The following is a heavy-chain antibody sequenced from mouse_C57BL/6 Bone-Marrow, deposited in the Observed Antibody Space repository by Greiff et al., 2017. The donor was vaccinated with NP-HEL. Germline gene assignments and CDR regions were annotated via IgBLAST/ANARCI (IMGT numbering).Heavy chain of an antibody. V-gene: IGHV5-17*01. Sequence: DVQLVESGGGLVKPGGSLKLSCAASGFTFSDYGMHWVRQAPEKGLEWVAYISSGSSTIYYADTVKGRFTISRDNAKNTLFLQMTSLRSEDTAMYYCALAQARPMDYWGQGTSVTVSS. CDR2: ISSGSSTI. CDR1: GFTFSDYG. D-gene: IGHD3-2*02. CDR3: ALAQARPMDY. J-gene: IGHJ4*01.